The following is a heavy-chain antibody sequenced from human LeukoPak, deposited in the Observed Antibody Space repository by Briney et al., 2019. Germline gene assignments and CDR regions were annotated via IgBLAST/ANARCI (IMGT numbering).Heavy chain of an antibody. CDR1: GYTFTGYY. CDR2: ISAYNGNT. D-gene: IGHD3-22*01. CDR3: AIYDSSGYGYFDY. Sequence: ASVKVSCKASGYTFTGYYMQWVRQAPGQRLEWMGWISAYNGNTNYAQKLKGRVTMTTDTSTSTAYMELRSLRSDDTAVYYCAIYDSSGYGYFDYWGQGTLVTVSS. J-gene: IGHJ4*02. V-gene: IGHV1-18*04.